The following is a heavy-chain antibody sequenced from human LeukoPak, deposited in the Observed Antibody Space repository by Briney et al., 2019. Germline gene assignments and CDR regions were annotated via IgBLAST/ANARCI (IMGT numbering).Heavy chain of an antibody. Sequence: SETLSLTCTVSGGSVSSSSYYWGWIRQPPGKGLEWIGSIYYSGSTYYNPSLKSRVTISVDTSKNQFSLKLSSVTAADTAVYYCARRLGARGPLDWGQGTLVTVSS. J-gene: IGHJ4*02. CDR3: ARRLGARGPLD. V-gene: IGHV4-39*01. D-gene: IGHD1-26*01. CDR1: GGSVSSSSYY. CDR2: IYYSGST.